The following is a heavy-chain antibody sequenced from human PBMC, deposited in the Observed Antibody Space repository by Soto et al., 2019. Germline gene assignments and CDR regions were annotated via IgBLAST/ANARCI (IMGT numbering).Heavy chain of an antibody. CDR2: IYYSGTT. CDR1: GGSISSSSFY. D-gene: IGHD4-17*01. V-gene: IGHV4-39*01. J-gene: IGHJ4*01. CDR3: ARISIPMTTVTFFDY. Sequence: QLQLQESGPGLVKPSETLSLTCTVSGGSISSSSFYWGWIRQPPGKGLEWIGSIYYSGTTYYNPSLKSRVTISVDTSKNQFSLKLSSVTAADTAVYYCARISIPMTTVTFFDYWGQGTLVTVS.